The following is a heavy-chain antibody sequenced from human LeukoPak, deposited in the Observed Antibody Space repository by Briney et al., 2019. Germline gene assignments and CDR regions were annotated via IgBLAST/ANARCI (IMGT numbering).Heavy chain of an antibody. J-gene: IGHJ4*02. V-gene: IGHV3-23*01. D-gene: IGHD3-22*01. Sequence: GGSLRLSCAASGFTFSSYAMSWVRQAPGKGLEWVSAISGSGGSTYYADSVKGRFTISRDNSKNTLYLQMNSLRAEDTAVYYCAKNNYYDSSGYYPFDYWGQGTLVTASS. CDR1: GFTFSSYA. CDR2: ISGSGGST. CDR3: AKNNYYDSSGYYPFDY.